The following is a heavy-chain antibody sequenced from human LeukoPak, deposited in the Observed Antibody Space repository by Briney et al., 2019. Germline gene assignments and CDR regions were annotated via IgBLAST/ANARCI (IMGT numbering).Heavy chain of an antibody. Sequence: GASVKVSCKASGYTFTSFGISWVRQAPGQGLEWMGWSSAYNGNTNYAQKLQGRVTMTTDTSTSTAYMELRSLRSDDTAVYFCARDERAYCTSTTNCPYFDYWGQGTLVTVSS. CDR1: GYTFTSFG. V-gene: IGHV1-18*01. J-gene: IGHJ4*02. CDR3: ARDERAYCTSTTNCPYFDY. D-gene: IGHD2/OR15-2a*01. CDR2: SSAYNGNT.